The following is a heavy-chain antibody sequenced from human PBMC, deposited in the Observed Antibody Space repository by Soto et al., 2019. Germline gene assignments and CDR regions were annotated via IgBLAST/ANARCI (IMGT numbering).Heavy chain of an antibody. V-gene: IGHV3-23*01. CDR2: ISGSDDGT. D-gene: IGHD2-2*01. Sequence: PLGGSLRLSCAASGFTFSTYAMNWVRQAPGKGLEWVSGISGSDDGTYYADSVKGRFTISRDNSRSTLYLQMNSLRAEDTAIYYCAKDGLFLEVPPASLSYWGQGTLVTVSS. CDR1: GFTFSTYA. J-gene: IGHJ4*02. CDR3: AKDGLFLEVPPASLSY.